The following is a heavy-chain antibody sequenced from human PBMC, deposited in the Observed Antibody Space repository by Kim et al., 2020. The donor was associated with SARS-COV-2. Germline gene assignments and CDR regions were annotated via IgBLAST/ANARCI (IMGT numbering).Heavy chain of an antibody. V-gene: IGHV3-30*07. J-gene: IGHJ4*02. D-gene: IGHD2-2*01. CDR3: ARDQIGSFVVVPAAIWAIDY. Sequence: RFTISRDNSKTTLYLQMNSLRAEDTAVYYCARDQIGSFVVVPAAIWAIDYWGQGTLVTVSS.